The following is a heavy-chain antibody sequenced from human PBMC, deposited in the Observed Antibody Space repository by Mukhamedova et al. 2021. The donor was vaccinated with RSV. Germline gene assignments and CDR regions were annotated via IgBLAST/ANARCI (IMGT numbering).Heavy chain of an antibody. D-gene: IGHD3-10*01. V-gene: IGHV1-46*01. Sequence: GFLNPSSGSTTYAQKFQDRVTMTRDTPTSAVCMELSSLRSDDTAVYYCARDGGGYFDYWGQGALVTVSS. CDR2: LNPSSGST. J-gene: IGHJ4*02. CDR3: ARDGGGYFDY.